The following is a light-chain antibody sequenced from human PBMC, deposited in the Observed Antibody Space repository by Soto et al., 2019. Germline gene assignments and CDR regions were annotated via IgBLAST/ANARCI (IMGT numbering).Light chain of an antibody. V-gene: IGKV3-11*01. CDR1: QSVSSY. CDR2: DAS. Sequence: EIVLTQSPATLSLSPRERATLSCRASQSVSSYLAWYQQKPGRAPRLLIYDASNRATGIPARFSGGGSGTDFPLTISSLEPEDFAVYYCQQRSNWPWTFGQGTKVEI. CDR3: QQRSNWPWT. J-gene: IGKJ1*01.